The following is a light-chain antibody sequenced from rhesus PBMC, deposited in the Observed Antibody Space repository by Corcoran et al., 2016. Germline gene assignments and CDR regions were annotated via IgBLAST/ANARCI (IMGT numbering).Light chain of an antibody. CDR1: ENVNNY. V-gene: IGKV1-74*01. CDR2: KAS. J-gene: IGKJ3*01. CDR3: QHSYGTPFT. Sequence: DIQMTQSPSSLSASVGDRVTITCRASENVNNYLHWYQQKPGKAPKLLIYKASTLQSGVPSRFSGSGAWTDFTLTLSSLQPEDFATYYCQHSYGTPFTFGPGTKLDIK.